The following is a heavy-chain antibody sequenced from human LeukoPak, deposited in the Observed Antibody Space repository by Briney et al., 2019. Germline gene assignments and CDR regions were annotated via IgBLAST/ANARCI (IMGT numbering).Heavy chain of an antibody. CDR2: MNPNSGNT. CDR3: ARGPLGARFSDY. Sequence: GASVKVSCKASGGTFSSYAISWVRQAPGQGLEWMGWMNPNSGNTGYAQKFQGRVTMTRNTSISTAYMELSSLRFEDTAVYYCARGPLGARFSDYWGQGTLVTVSS. CDR1: GGTFSSYA. V-gene: IGHV1-8*02. J-gene: IGHJ4*02. D-gene: IGHD1-26*01.